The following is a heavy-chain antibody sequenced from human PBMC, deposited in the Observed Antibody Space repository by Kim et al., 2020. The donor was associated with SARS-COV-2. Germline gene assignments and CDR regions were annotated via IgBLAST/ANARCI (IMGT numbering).Heavy chain of an antibody. V-gene: IGHV3-30-3*01. CDR2: ISYDGSNK. Sequence: GGSLRLSCAASGFTFSSYAMHWVRQAPGKGLEWVAVISYDGSNKYYADSVKGRFTISRDNSKNTLYLQMNSLRAEDTAVYYCASSGGSGSYSFDIWGQGTMVTVSS. J-gene: IGHJ3*02. CDR1: GFTFSSYA. D-gene: IGHD3-10*01. CDR3: ASSGGSGSYSFDI.